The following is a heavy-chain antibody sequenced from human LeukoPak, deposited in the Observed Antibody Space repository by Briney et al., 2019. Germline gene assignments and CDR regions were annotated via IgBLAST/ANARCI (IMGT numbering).Heavy chain of an antibody. Sequence: PSETLSLTCTVSGGSISSYSWNWIRQPAGKGLEWIGRIYTSGSANYNPSLKSRVTMSVDTSKNQFSLKLSSVTAADTAIYYCARASSGSYYYFDYWGQGTLVTVSS. CDR3: ARASSGSYYYFDY. CDR1: GGSISSYS. J-gene: IGHJ4*02. CDR2: IYTSGSA. D-gene: IGHD3-22*01. V-gene: IGHV4-4*07.